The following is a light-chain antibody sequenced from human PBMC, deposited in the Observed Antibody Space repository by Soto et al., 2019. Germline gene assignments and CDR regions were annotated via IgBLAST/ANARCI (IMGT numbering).Light chain of an antibody. CDR1: QGIGSD. J-gene: IGKJ4*01. CDR3: LQDYHYLT. V-gene: IGKV1-6*01. CDR2: VAS. Sequence: ALEMTQSPSSLSASVGDRVTITSRASQGIGSDLAWYQQRPGRAPKLLIYVASSLQNWIPSRFSDSGSGTDFILTISSLRPEDRGTYYCLQDYHYLTFGGVTKVEV.